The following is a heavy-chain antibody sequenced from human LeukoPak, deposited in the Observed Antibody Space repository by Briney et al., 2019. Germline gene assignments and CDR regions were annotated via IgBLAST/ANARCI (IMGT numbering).Heavy chain of an antibody. CDR2: IYYSGST. Sequence: LETLSLTCTVSGGANYWSWIRQPPGKGLEWIGYIYYSGSTNYNPSLKSRVTISVDTSKNQFSLKLSSVTAADTAVYYCARLSREDTAMVAPYFDYWGQGTLVTVSS. J-gene: IGHJ4*02. V-gene: IGHV4-59*08. D-gene: IGHD5-18*01. CDR1: GGANY. CDR3: ARLSREDTAMVAPYFDY.